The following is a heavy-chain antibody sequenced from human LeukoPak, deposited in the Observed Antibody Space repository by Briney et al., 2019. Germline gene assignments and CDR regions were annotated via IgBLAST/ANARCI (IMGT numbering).Heavy chain of an antibody. J-gene: IGHJ4*02. Sequence: PGGTLRLSCEASGITFSFYGMSWVRQAPGKGLEWVANIKQDGSEKYYVDSVKGRFTISRDNAKNSLYLQMNSLRAEDTAVYYCARIEVWFGELPTDYFDYWGQGTLVTVSS. CDR1: GITFSFYG. CDR3: ARIEVWFGELPTDYFDY. V-gene: IGHV3-7*01. CDR2: IKQDGSEK. D-gene: IGHD3-10*01.